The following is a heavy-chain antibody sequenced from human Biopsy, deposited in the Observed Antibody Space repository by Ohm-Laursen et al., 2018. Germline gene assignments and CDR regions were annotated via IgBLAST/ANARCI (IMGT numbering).Heavy chain of an antibody. CDR2: IFYSANT. J-gene: IGHJ5*02. V-gene: IGHV4-31*03. CDR3: ARGDYFDSNGYFWFDP. D-gene: IGHD3-22*01. CDR1: GVPINGGRYY. Sequence: TLSLTCTVSGVPINGGRYYWNWIRHHPGKGLEWIGNIFYSANTYYNPSLKSRVTISVDTSKNQFSLKLNSVTAADTAVYYCARGDYFDSNGYFWFDPWGQGTLVTVSS.